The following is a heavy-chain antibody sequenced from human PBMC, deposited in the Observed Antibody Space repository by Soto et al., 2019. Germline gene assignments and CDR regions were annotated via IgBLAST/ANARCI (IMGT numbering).Heavy chain of an antibody. CDR1: GDSVSSAGYS. J-gene: IGHJ4*02. V-gene: IGHV4-30-2*01. Sequence: TLSLTCAVSGDSVSSAGYSWTWIRQPPGRGLEWIGYIYYSGSTSYNPSLKSRVTISLDRSKNQFSLSLASVTAADTAVYYCARGGRGSSTRIDFWGQGTLVTVSS. CDR3: ARGGRGSSTRIDF. D-gene: IGHD6-6*01. CDR2: IYYSGST.